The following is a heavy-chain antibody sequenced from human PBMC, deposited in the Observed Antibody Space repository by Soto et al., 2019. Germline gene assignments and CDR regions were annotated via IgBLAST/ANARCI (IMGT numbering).Heavy chain of an antibody. Sequence: QVQLVQSGAEVKKPGASVKVSCKASGYTFTSYYIHWVRQAPGQGLEWMGIINPSGGSTSYAQKFQGRVTMTRDTSTSTVYMELSSLRSEDTAVYYCARSMPQPGIAVYWVQGTLVTVSS. V-gene: IGHV1-46*01. CDR3: ARSMPQPGIAVY. D-gene: IGHD6-19*01. J-gene: IGHJ4*02. CDR1: GYTFTSYY. CDR2: INPSGGST.